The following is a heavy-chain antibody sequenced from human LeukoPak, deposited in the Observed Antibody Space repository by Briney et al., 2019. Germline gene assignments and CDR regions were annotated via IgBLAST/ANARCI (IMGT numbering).Heavy chain of an antibody. CDR3: AKDQGSSWTDKYFDY. D-gene: IGHD6-13*01. CDR2: ISASGGTT. J-gene: IGHJ4*02. CDR1: GFTFSTYA. Sequence: PGRSLRLSCAASGFTFSTYAVSWVRQSPGKGLEWVSTISASGGTTYYADSVKGRFTISRDDSRNTLYLQMNSLRADDAAVYYCAKDQGSSWTDKYFDYWGQGTPVTVSS. V-gene: IGHV3-23*01.